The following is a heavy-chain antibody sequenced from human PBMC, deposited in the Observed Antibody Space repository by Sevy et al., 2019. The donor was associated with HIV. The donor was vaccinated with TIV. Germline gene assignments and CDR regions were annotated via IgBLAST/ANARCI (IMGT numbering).Heavy chain of an antibody. CDR1: GVTFRNYG. Sequence: GGSLRLSCVASGVTFRNYGLHWVRQAPGKGLEWVSYISSSSITIYYADSVKGRFTISRDNAKNSLYLQMNSLRAEDTALYYCARGAAYCGDDCYAFDIWGQGTMVTVSS. CDR2: ISSSSITI. V-gene: IGHV3-48*04. D-gene: IGHD2-21*02. CDR3: ARGAAYCGDDCYAFDI. J-gene: IGHJ3*02.